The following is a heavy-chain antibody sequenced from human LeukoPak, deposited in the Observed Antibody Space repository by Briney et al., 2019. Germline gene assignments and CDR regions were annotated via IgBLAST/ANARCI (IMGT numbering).Heavy chain of an antibody. Sequence: GGSLRLSCAASGFTFSSYEMNWVRQAPGKGLEWVSYISSSGSTIYYADSVKGRFTISRDNSKNTLYLQMNSLRAEDTAVYYCAKDLSSGSYPDAFDIWGQGTMVTVSS. V-gene: IGHV3-48*03. D-gene: IGHD1-26*01. CDR3: AKDLSSGSYPDAFDI. CDR1: GFTFSSYE. CDR2: ISSSGSTI. J-gene: IGHJ3*02.